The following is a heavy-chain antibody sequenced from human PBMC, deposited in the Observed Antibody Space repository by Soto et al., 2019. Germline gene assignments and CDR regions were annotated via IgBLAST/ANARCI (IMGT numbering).Heavy chain of an antibody. CDR2: IITIFGTA. J-gene: IGHJ4*02. D-gene: IGHD3-10*01. V-gene: IGHV1-69*12. Sequence: QVQLAQSGAEVKKPGSSVKVSCKASVGTFSSYAISWVRRAPGQGLEWMGGIITIFGTASYAQKFQGRVTLTADESTSTAYMELSSQTSEDTAVYYCASEAGSGCWGQGTLVIVSS. CDR1: VGTFSSYA. CDR3: ASEAGSGC.